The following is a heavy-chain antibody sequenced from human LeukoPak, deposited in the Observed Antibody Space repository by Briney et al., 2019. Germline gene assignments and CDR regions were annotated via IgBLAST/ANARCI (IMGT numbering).Heavy chain of an antibody. Sequence: GGSLRLSRAASGFTFSSYSMNWVRQAPGKGLEWVSSISSSSSYIYYADSVKGRFTISRDNAKNSLYLQMNSLRAEDTAVYYCARDKPYYYDSSGPGYFDYWGQGTLVTVSS. J-gene: IGHJ4*02. CDR1: GFTFSSYS. CDR3: ARDKPYYYDSSGPGYFDY. CDR2: ISSSSSYI. V-gene: IGHV3-21*01. D-gene: IGHD3-22*01.